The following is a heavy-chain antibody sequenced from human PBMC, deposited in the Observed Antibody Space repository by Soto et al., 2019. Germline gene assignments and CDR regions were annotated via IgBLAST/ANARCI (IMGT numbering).Heavy chain of an antibody. J-gene: IGHJ4*02. CDR2: IYYSGST. Sequence: SEILSLTCTVSGGSISSYYWSWIRQPPGKGLEWIGYIYYSGSTNYNPSLKSRVTISVDTSKNQFSLKLSSVTAADTAVYYCARTPPYSSSWLDYWGQGTLVTVSS. D-gene: IGHD6-13*01. V-gene: IGHV4-59*01. CDR3: ARTPPYSSSWLDY. CDR1: GGSISSYY.